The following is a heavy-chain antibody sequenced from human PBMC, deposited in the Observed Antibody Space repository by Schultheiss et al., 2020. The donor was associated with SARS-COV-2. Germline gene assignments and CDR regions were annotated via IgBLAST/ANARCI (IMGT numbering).Heavy chain of an antibody. CDR3: ARDAGLGQNN. CDR2: ISGSGGSR. D-gene: IGHD3/OR15-3a*01. V-gene: IGHV3-23*01. CDR1: GFMVRSND. J-gene: IGHJ4*02. Sequence: GGSLRLSCAASGFMVRSNDLSWVRQAPGKGLEWVSGISGSGGSRYYADSVKGRFTIYRDNSKNTLYLQMNSLRADDTAVYYCARDAGLGQNNWGQGTLVTVSS.